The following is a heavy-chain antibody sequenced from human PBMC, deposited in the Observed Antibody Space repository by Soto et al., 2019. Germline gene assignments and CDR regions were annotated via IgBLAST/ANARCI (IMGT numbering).Heavy chain of an antibody. J-gene: IGHJ4*02. Sequence: EVQLVESVGDLVQPGGSLRLSCAASGLTFSNYLMQWVRQVPGKGLVWVSVINAEGSSTTYADSVKGRFTISRDNAKNTLYLHMNSLRAEGTAVYYCHTDTSDDYWGQGTVVTVSS. CDR3: HTDTSDDY. CDR1: GLTFSNYL. CDR2: INAEGSST. V-gene: IGHV3-74*01. D-gene: IGHD3-16*01.